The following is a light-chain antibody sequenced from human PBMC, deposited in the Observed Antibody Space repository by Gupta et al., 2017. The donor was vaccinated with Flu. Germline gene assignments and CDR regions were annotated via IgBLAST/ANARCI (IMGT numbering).Light chain of an antibody. Sequence: VXTQPPSXXAAPGQKVTISCSGSTSNIGNNYVSWYQHLPGTAPKLLIYDNDKRPSEIPDRYAGSKSGTSATLGITGLQTGDEADYYCATWDSGLSAGVFGGGTKLTVL. CDR3: ATWDSGLSAGV. V-gene: IGLV1-51*01. CDR1: TSNIGNNY. CDR2: DND. J-gene: IGLJ3*02.